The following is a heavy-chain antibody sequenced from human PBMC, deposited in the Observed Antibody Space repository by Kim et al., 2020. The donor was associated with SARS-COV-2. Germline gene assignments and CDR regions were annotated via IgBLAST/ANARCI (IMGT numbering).Heavy chain of an antibody. Sequence: YNPPLKSRVTISVDTSKNQFSLKLSSVTAADTAVYYCARHHVDTAMAFDYWGQGTLVTVSS. V-gene: IGHV4-59*08. CDR3: ARHHVDTAMAFDY. J-gene: IGHJ4*02. D-gene: IGHD5-18*01.